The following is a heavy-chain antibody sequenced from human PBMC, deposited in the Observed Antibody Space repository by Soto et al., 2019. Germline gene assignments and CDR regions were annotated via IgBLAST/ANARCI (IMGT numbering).Heavy chain of an antibody. CDR2: IDWDDDK. CDR3: ARINRYYYGMEV. J-gene: IGHJ6*01. V-gene: IGHV2-70*04. CDR1: GFSLSTIGMR. Sequence: SGPTLVNPTQTLTLTCTFSGFSLSTIGMRVSWIRQPPGKALEWLARIDWDDDKFYSTSLKTRLTISKDTSKNQVDLTMTNMDPVDTATYYCARINRYYYGMEVLGQGTTVIVS.